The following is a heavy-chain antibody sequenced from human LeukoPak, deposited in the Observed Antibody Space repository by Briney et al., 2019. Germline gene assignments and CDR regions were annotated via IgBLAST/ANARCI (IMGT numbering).Heavy chain of an antibody. CDR3: ARGLWFGELSYFDY. Sequence: GASVKVSCKASGYTFTGYYMHWVRQAPGQGLEWMGWINPNSGGTNYAQKFQGWVTMTRDTSISTAYMELSRLRSDGTAVYYCARGLWFGELSYFDYWGQGTLVTVSS. V-gene: IGHV1-2*04. D-gene: IGHD3-10*01. J-gene: IGHJ4*02. CDR1: GYTFTGYY. CDR2: INPNSGGT.